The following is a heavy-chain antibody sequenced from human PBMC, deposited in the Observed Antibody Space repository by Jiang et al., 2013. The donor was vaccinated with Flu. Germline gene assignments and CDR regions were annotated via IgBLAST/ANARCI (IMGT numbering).Heavy chain of an antibody. J-gene: IGHJ4*02. CDR3: ARSPVPYDFWSGYYNPGYFDY. CDR1: GGTFSSYA. Sequence: SGAEVKKPGSSVKVSCKASGGTFSSYAISWVRQAPGQGLEWMGGIIPILGIANYAQKFQGRVTITADKSTSTAYMELSSLRSEDTAVYYCARSPVPYDFWSGYYNPGYFDYWGQGTLVTVSS. D-gene: IGHD3-3*01. V-gene: IGHV1-69*04. CDR2: IIPILGIA.